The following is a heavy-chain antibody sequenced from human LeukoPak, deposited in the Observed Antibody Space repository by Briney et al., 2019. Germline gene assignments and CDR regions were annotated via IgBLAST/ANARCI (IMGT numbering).Heavy chain of an antibody. CDR2: IQYDGSSK. V-gene: IGHV3-30*02. D-gene: IGHD5-24*01. CDR1: GFTFSNCG. Sequence: GGSLRLSCAATGFTFSNCGMHWVRQVPGKGLEWVAFIQYDGSSKCYADSVKGRFTISRDNSKNTLYLQMNSLRAEDTAVYYCAREIGPIQLHLWGSAFDYWGQGTLVTVSS. J-gene: IGHJ4*02. CDR3: AREIGPIQLHLWGSAFDY.